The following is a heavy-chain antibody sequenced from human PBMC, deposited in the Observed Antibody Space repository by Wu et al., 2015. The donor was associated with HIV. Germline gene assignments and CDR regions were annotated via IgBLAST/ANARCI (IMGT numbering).Heavy chain of an antibody. Sequence: QVQLVQSGTEVKKSGASLKVSCKASGYAFKTYGISWVRQAPGQGLEWMGWISGYNGNTNYAQNLQGRVTMTTDTSTSTVYMXLRSLRSDDTAVYYXVRDSTEDRPNWSTPWGHGNLVIVSS. CDR2: ISGYNGNT. D-gene: IGHD6-6*01. V-gene: IGHV1-18*01. CDR3: VRDSTEDRPNWSTP. J-gene: IGHJ4*03. CDR1: GYAFKTYG.